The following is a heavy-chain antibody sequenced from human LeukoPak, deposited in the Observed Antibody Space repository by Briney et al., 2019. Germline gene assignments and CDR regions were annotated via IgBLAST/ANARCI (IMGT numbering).Heavy chain of an antibody. J-gene: IGHJ4*02. Sequence: SVKVSCKASGGTFSSYAISWVRQAPGRGLEWMGRIIPILGIANYAQKFQGRVTITADKSTSTAYMELSSLRSEDTAVYYCARDRSGSYYFDYWGQGTLVTVSS. V-gene: IGHV1-69*04. CDR2: IIPILGIA. CDR3: ARDRSGSYYFDY. D-gene: IGHD1-26*01. CDR1: GGTFSSYA.